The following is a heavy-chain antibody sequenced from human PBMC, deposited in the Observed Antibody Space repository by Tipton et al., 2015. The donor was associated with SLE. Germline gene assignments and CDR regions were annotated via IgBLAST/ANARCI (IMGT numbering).Heavy chain of an antibody. CDR2: ISGGGGST. Sequence: SLRLSCATSGFTFSSYALGWVRRAPGKGLEWVSAISGGGGSTHYADFVKGRFSISIDKSKKTLFLQMNSLRVDDTATYYCAKFEKTTDFYLDSWGQGTLVSVSS. CDR1: GFTFSSYA. D-gene: IGHD1/OR15-1a*01. J-gene: IGHJ4*02. CDR3: AKFEKTTDFYLDS. V-gene: IGHV3-23*01.